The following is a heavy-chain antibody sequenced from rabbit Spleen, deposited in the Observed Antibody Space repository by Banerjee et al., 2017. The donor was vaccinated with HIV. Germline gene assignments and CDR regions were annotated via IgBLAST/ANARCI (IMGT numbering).Heavy chain of an antibody. Sequence: QSLEESGGDLVKPGASLTLTCTASGVSFSSDQYMCWVRQAPGKGLEWIACIEGGGSAFTYFASWAKGRFTISKTSSTTVTLQMTSLTAADTATYFCARDLVSVIGWNFSLWGPGTLVTVS. CDR1: GVSFSSDQY. V-gene: IGHV1S40*01. CDR2: IEGGGSAFT. CDR3: ARDLVSVIGWNFSL. D-gene: IGHD1-1*01. J-gene: IGHJ4*01.